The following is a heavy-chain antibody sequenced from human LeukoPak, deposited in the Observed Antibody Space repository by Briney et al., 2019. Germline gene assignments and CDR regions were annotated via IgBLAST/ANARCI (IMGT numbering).Heavy chain of an antibody. V-gene: IGHV3-33*06. CDR1: GFTFSSYG. Sequence: PGGSLRLSCAASGFTFSSYGMHWVHQAPGKGLEWVAVIWYDGSNKYYADSVKGRFTISRDNSKNTLYLQMNSLRAEDTAVYYCAKGSTSAYYYYYYMDVWGKGTTVIVS. CDR3: AKGSTSAYYYYYYMDV. CDR2: IWYDGSNK. J-gene: IGHJ6*03. D-gene: IGHD2-2*01.